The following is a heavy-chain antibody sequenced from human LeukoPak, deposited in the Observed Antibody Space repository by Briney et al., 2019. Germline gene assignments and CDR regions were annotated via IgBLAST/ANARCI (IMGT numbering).Heavy chain of an antibody. J-gene: IGHJ6*02. V-gene: IGHV3-9*01. D-gene: IGHD6-13*01. Sequence: PGGSLRLSCAASGFTFDDYAMHWVRQAPGKGLEWVSGISWNSGSIGYADSVKGRLTISRDNAKNSLYLQMNSLRAEDTALYYCAKDIPIAAAGLGYYGMDVWGQGTTVTVSS. CDR3: AKDIPIAAAGLGYYGMDV. CDR1: GFTFDDYA. CDR2: ISWNSGSI.